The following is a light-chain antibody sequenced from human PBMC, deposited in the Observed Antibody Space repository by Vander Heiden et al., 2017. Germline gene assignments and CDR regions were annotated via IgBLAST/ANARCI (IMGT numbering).Light chain of an antibody. CDR2: AAS. J-gene: IGKJ4*01. Sequence: DIQMTQSPSSLSASVGDRVTITCRASQSISSYLNWYQQKPGKAPKLLIYAASSLQSGVPSRFSSSRSGTAFTLIISSRQAEDYSAYYCRQRDSNRLYTFGRGTKVEIK. V-gene: IGKV1-39*01. CDR3: RQRDSNRLYT. CDR1: QSISSY.